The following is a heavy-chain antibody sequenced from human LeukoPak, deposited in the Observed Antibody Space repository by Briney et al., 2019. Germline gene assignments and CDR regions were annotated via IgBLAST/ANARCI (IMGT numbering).Heavy chain of an antibody. J-gene: IGHJ4*02. V-gene: IGHV3-23*01. CDR2: ISNSGSST. CDR3: ARSSAWYYFDY. D-gene: IGHD6-13*01. CDR1: GVTFCNYD. Sequence: PGGSLRLSCVASGVTFCNYDMSWVRQAPGKGLERGSGISNSGSSTDYADSVKGGFTISRDNSENIVYLQMDSLRAEDTAVYYCARSSAWYYFDYWGQGTLVTVSS.